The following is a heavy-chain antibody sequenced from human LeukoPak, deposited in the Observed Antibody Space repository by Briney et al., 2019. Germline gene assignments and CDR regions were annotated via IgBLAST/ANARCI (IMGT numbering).Heavy chain of an antibody. CDR1: GGSISSYY. CDR2: IYTSGST. V-gene: IGHV4-4*07. D-gene: IGHD2-2*01. Sequence: SETLSLTCTVSGGSISSYYWSWIRQPAGKGLEWIGRIYTSGSTNYNPSLKSRVTMSVDTSKNQFSLKLSSVTAADTAVYYCARVQGIVPAAMRWFDPWGQGTLVTVSS. J-gene: IGHJ5*02. CDR3: ARVQGIVPAAMRWFDP.